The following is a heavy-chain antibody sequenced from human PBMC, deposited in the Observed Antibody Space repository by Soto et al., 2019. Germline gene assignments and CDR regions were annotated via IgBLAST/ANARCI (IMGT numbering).Heavy chain of an antibody. Sequence: SETLSLTCTVSGGSISDYYWSWIRQPPGKGLEWIGYMYHSGTTNYNPSLKSRVTISIDTSKNQFSLRLSSVTAADTAVYYCARGRYYFDYWGQGALVTVSS. J-gene: IGHJ4*02. CDR1: GGSISDYY. CDR3: ARGRYYFDY. V-gene: IGHV4-59*01. CDR2: MYHSGTT.